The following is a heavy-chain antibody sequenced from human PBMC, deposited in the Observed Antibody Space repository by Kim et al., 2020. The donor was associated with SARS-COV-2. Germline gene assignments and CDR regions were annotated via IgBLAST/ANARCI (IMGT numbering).Heavy chain of an antibody. CDR1: GGSISSYY. J-gene: IGHJ6*02. CDR3: ARVLTRDYYYYGMDV. Sequence: SETLSLTCTVSGGSISSYYWSWIRQPPGKGLEWIGYIYYSGSTNYNPSLKSRVTISVDTSKNQFSLKLSSVTAADTAVYYCARVLTRDYYYYGMDVWGQGTTVTVSS. D-gene: IGHD2-21*02. V-gene: IGHV4-59*01. CDR2: IYYSGST.